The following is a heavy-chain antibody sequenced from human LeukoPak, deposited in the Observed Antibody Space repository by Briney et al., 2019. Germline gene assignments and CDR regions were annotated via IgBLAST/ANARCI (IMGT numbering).Heavy chain of an antibody. J-gene: IGHJ4*02. D-gene: IGHD1-14*01. CDR1: GFRFGNSA. V-gene: IGHV3-23*01. CDR3: ANDRPHPSAEPTNFDY. CDR2: ISGSGGNR. Sequence: PGGSLRLSCVGSGFRFGNSAMSWVRQIPGKGLEWVSAISGSGGNRYYGDSVKGRFTISRDNSKNTLYLQMNSLRVEDTAIYYCANDRPHPSAEPTNFDYWGQGTLVTVSS.